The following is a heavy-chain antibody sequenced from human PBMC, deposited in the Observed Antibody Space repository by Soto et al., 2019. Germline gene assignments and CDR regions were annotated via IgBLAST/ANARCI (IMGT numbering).Heavy chain of an antibody. CDR2: INPIGGGT. CDR1: GYTFIKFQ. CDR3: ARDSSETATSYSFDN. J-gene: IGHJ4*02. V-gene: IGHV1-46*01. D-gene: IGHD6-25*01. Sequence: VKVSCKASGYTFIKFQMHWVRQAPGQGLEWMGMINPIGGGTDYAQKFQGRVTMSRDTSTSTVYMELSSLRSEDTAVYFCARDSSETATSYSFDNWGQGTLVTVSS.